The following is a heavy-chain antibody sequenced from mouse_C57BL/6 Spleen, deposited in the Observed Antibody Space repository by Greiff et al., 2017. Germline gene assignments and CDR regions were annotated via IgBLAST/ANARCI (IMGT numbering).Heavy chain of an antibody. J-gene: IGHJ2*01. CDR2: INPSNGGT. V-gene: IGHV1-53*01. CDR1: GYTFTSYW. Sequence: VKLLQPGTELLKPGASVQLSCKASGYTFTSYWMHWVQQRPGHGLEWIGNINPSNGGTNYTEQFKSKATLTVDKSSSTAYMQLSSLTSEDAAVYYCARLEGFDYWGQGTTLTGSS. CDR3: ARLEGFDY.